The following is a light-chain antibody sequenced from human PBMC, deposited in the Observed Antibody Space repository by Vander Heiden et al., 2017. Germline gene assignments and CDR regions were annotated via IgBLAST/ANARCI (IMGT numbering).Light chain of an antibody. Sequence: QSVLTQPPSASGTPGQRVTISCSGSGSNIGSNYVYWYQQLPGTAPKLLIYRNDQRPSGVPDRFSGSKSGTSASLAISGLRSEDEADYYCAAWDDSLSVVFGGGTKLTGL. CDR2: RND. V-gene: IGLV1-47*01. CDR3: AAWDDSLSVV. CDR1: GSNIGSNY. J-gene: IGLJ2*01.